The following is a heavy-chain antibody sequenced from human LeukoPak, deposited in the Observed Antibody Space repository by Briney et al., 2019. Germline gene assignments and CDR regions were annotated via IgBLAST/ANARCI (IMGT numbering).Heavy chain of an antibody. CDR3: ARALRSASVDFDY. J-gene: IGHJ4*02. V-gene: IGHV5-51*01. CDR2: IYPGDSDT. CDR1: GYSFTSYW. Sequence: GESLKISCKGSGYSFTSYWIAWVRQMPGKGLEWMGIIYPGDSDTRYSPSFQGQVTISADKSISTAYLQWSSLKASDTAMYYCARALRSASVDFDYWGQGTLVTVSS. D-gene: IGHD2-15*01.